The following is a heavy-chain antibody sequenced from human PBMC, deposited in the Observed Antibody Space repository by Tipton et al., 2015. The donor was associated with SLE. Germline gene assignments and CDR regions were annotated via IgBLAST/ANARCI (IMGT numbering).Heavy chain of an antibody. CDR1: GGSIRSGSYY. CDR3: ARGAKERITLVRVRPYYFDY. Sequence: TLSLTCTVSGGSIRSGSYYWTWIRQPAGKGLEWIGQTNPSGNTNYNPSLKSRVTISVDTSNNQLSLKLTSVTAADTAVYYCARGAKERITLVRVRPYYFDYWGQGSLVTVSS. CDR2: TNPSGNT. D-gene: IGHD3-10*01. V-gene: IGHV4-61*09. J-gene: IGHJ4*01.